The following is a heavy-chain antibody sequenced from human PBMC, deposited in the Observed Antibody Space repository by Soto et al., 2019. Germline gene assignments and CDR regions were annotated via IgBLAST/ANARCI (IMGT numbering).Heavy chain of an antibody. CDR1: GFTFSSYG. J-gene: IGHJ4*02. V-gene: IGHV3-30*18. Sequence: QVQLVESGGGVVQPGRSLRLSCAASGFTFSSYGMHWVRQAPGKGLEWVAVISYDGSNKYYADSVKGRFTISRDNSKNTLYLQMNSLRTEDTAVYYCAKMYNSGWSPRNDHWGQGTLVTVSS. CDR3: AKMYNSGWSPRNDH. CDR2: ISYDGSNK. D-gene: IGHD6-19*01.